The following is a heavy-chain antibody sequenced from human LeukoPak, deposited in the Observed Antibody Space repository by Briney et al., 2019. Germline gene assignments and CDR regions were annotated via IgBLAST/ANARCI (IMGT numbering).Heavy chain of an antibody. V-gene: IGHV4-39*01. J-gene: IGHJ5*02. Sequence: SETLSLTCTVSGGSISSNSYYWGWIRQPPGKGLEWIGSIYYSGSTYYNPSLKSRVTIPVDTSKNQFSLKLSSVTAADTAVYYCARLLYCFNGVCFNWFDPWGQGTLVTVSS. D-gene: IGHD2-8*01. CDR1: GGSISSNSYY. CDR2: IYYSGST. CDR3: ARLLYCFNGVCFNWFDP.